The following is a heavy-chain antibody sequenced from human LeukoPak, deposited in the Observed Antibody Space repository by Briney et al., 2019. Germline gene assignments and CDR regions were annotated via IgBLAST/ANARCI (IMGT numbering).Heavy chain of an antibody. V-gene: IGHV3-23*01. CDR1: GFTFSSYA. Sequence: PGGSLRLSCAASGFTFSSYAMSWVRQAPGKGLEWVSAISGSGGSTYYADSVKGRFTISRDNSKNTLYLQMNSLRAEDTAVYYCAKGSTGRYCSSTSCFEPFDYRGQGTLVTVSS. CDR3: AKGSTGRYCSSTSCFEPFDY. D-gene: IGHD2-2*01. CDR2: ISGSGGST. J-gene: IGHJ4*02.